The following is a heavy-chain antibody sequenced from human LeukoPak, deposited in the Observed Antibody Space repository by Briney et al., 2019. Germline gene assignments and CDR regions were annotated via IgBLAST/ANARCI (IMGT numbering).Heavy chain of an antibody. V-gene: IGHV4-39*01. CDR3: ARRGSSSSTLDYYFDY. J-gene: IGHJ4*02. CDR2: IYYSGST. CDR1: GGSISSNIHY. Sequence: SETLSLTCTVSGGSISSNIHYWGWIRQPPGKGLEWLGSIYYSGSTYYNPSLKSRVTISVDTSKNQFSLKLSSVTAADTAVYYCARRGSSSSTLDYYFDYWGQGTLVTVSS. D-gene: IGHD6-6*01.